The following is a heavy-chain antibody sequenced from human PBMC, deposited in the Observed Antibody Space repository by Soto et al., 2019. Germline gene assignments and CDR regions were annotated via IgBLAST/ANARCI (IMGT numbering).Heavy chain of an antibody. CDR1: GFTFSSYA. J-gene: IGHJ5*02. CDR3: AKARGASYYYDSSGYSNWFDP. Sequence: GSLRLSCAASGFTFSSYAMSWVRQAPGKGLEWVSAISGSGGSTYYADSVKGRFTISRDNSKNTLYLQMNSLRAEDTAVYYCAKARGASYYYDSSGYSNWFDPWGQGTLVTVSS. D-gene: IGHD3-22*01. V-gene: IGHV3-23*01. CDR2: ISGSGGST.